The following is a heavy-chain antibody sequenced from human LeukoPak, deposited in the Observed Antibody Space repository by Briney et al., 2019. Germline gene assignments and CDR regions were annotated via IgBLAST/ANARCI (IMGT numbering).Heavy chain of an antibody. J-gene: IGHJ3*02. Sequence: SETLSLTCAVYGGSFSGYYWSWIRQPPGKGLEWIGEINHSGSTNYNPSLKSRVTISVDTSKNQFSLKLSSVTAADTAVYYCARPANYYGSEHAFDIWGQGTMVTVSS. CDR1: GGSFSGYY. CDR3: ARPANYYGSEHAFDI. CDR2: INHSGST. D-gene: IGHD3-10*01. V-gene: IGHV4-34*01.